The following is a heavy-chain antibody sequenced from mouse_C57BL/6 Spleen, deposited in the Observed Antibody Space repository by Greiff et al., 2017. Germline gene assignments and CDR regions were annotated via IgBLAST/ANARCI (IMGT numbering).Heavy chain of an antibody. CDR1: GYTFTDYY. CDR2: INPNNGGT. Sequence: EVQLQQSGPELVKPGASVKISCKASGYTFTDYYMNWVKQSHGKSLEWIGDINPNNGGTSYNQKFKGKATLTVDKSSSTAYMELRSLTSEDSAVYYCARRPYGYGGGWFAYWGQGTLVTVSA. CDR3: ARRPYGYGGGWFAY. D-gene: IGHD2-2*01. V-gene: IGHV1-26*01. J-gene: IGHJ3*01.